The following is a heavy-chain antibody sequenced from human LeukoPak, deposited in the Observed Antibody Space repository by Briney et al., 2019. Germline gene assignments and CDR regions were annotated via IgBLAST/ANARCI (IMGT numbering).Heavy chain of an antibody. D-gene: IGHD3-10*01. Sequence: SETLSLTCAVYGGSFSGYYWSWIRQPPGKGLEWIGEINHSGSTNYNPSLKSRVTIPVDTSKNQFSLKPSSVTAADTAVYYCARAQVPYGADYWGQGTLVTVSS. CDR1: GGSFSGYY. CDR2: INHSGST. J-gene: IGHJ4*02. CDR3: ARAQVPYGADY. V-gene: IGHV4-34*01.